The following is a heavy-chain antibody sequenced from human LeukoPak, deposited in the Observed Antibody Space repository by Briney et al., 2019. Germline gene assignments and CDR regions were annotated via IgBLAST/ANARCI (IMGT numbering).Heavy chain of an antibody. Sequence: SETLSLTCIVSGGSISSSSYYWGWIRHPPGKGLEWIGGIYYSGSTYYNPSLKSRVIISVDTSKNQFSLKLSSVTAADTAVYYCARRGYCSSTSCNDAFDIWGQGTMVTVSS. J-gene: IGHJ3*02. CDR1: GGSISSSSYY. CDR2: IYYSGST. CDR3: ARRGYCSSTSCNDAFDI. D-gene: IGHD2-2*01. V-gene: IGHV4-39*01.